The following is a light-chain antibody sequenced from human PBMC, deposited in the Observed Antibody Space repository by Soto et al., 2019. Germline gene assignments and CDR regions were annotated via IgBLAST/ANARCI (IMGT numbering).Light chain of an antibody. J-gene: IGLJ1*01. CDR1: SSDVGGYNY. V-gene: IGLV2-11*01. Sequence: QSVLTQPRSVSGAPGQSVTISCTGCSSDVGGYNYVSWYQQQPGKAPKLLIYDVTIRTSGVSARFSGSKSGNTASLTISGLQAEDDADYFCCSYEGTYTSFVFGTGTKVTVL. CDR2: DVT. CDR3: CSYEGTYTSFV.